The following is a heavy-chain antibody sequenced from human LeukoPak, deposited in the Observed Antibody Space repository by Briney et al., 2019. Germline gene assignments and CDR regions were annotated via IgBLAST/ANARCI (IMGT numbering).Heavy chain of an antibody. Sequence: ASVKVSCKASGYTFTAYIIHWVRQAPGQRLEWMGWINAGNGNTKYSEEFQGRLTITRDTSASTAYMDLSSLRSEDRAVYYCARGGGAYYFYMDVWGKGTTVTVSS. CDR2: INAGNGNT. V-gene: IGHV1-3*03. CDR1: GYTFTAYI. D-gene: IGHD6-25*01. J-gene: IGHJ6*03. CDR3: ARGGGAYYFYMDV.